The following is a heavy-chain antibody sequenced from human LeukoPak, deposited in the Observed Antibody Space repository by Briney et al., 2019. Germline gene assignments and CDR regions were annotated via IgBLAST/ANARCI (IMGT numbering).Heavy chain of an antibody. J-gene: IGHJ4*02. CDR1: GFTFSSYA. V-gene: IGHV3-30-3*01. CDR2: ISYDGINK. Sequence: GGSLRLSCAVSGFTFSSYAMHWVRQAPGKGLEWVAVISYDGINKYYADSVKGRFTISGDNSKNTLYLQMNSLRAEDTAVYYCARALYYYDSSGYGPGFDYWGQGTLVTISS. CDR3: ARALYYYDSSGYGPGFDY. D-gene: IGHD3-22*01.